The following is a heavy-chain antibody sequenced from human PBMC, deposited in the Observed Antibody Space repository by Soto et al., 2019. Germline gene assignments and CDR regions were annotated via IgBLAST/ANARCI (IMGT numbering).Heavy chain of an antibody. V-gene: IGHV1-46*01. CDR2: INPSGGST. Sequence: ASVKVSCKASGYTFTSYYMHWVRQAPGQGLEWMGIINPSGGSTSYAQKFQGRVTMTKDTSTSTVYMELSSLRSDDTAVYYCARSGSYYPARNWFGPWGQGTLVTVSS. D-gene: IGHD3-10*01. J-gene: IGHJ5*02. CDR1: GYTFTSYY. CDR3: ARSGSYYPARNWFGP.